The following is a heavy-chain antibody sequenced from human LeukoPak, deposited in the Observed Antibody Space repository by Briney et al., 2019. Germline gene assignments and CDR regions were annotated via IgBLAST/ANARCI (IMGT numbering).Heavy chain of an antibody. V-gene: IGHV3-30*18. CDR1: GFNFSSYG. D-gene: IGHD3-10*01. CDR2: ISYDGSNK. CDR3: AKDLDYHYYGGSWFDP. J-gene: IGHJ5*02. Sequence: GGSLRLSCAASGFNFSSYGMHWVRQAPGKGLEWVAVISYDGSNKYYADSVKGRFPISRGNSKNTLYLQMNSLRPEDTAVYYCAKDLDYHYYGGSWFDPWGQGTLVTVSS.